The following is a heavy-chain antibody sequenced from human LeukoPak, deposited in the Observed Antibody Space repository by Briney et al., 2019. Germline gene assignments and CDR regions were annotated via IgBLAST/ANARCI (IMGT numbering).Heavy chain of an antibody. CDR1: GFTISNYW. J-gene: IGHJ3*01. Sequence: GGSLRLSCVASGFTISNYWMSWVRQAPGKGLEWEANIKPDGSQNDYVGSVKGRFSISRDNAKNSLYLQLNSLRAEDTAVYYCTRDGYADSATDGFDVWGQGTMVTVSS. CDR2: IKPDGSQN. CDR3: TRDGYADSATDGFDV. D-gene: IGHD4-17*01. V-gene: IGHV3-7*01.